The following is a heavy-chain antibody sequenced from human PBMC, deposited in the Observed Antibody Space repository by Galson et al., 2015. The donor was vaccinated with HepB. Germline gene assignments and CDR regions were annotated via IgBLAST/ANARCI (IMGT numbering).Heavy chain of an antibody. V-gene: IGHV3-48*02. D-gene: IGHD3-16*01. CDR3: AREGGDSAFDI. CDR2: ISSSSSTI. CDR1: GFTFSSYS. Sequence: SLRLSCAASGFTFSSYSMNWVRQAPGKGLEWVSYISSSSSTIYYADSVKGRFTISRDNAKNSLYRQMNSLRDEDTAVYYCAREGGDSAFDIWGQGTMVTVSS. J-gene: IGHJ3*02.